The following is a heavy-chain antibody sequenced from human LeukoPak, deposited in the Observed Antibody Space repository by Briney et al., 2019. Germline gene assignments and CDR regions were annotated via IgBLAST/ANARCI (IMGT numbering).Heavy chain of an antibody. V-gene: IGHV1-2*02. CDR2: INPNSGGT. CDR1: GYTFTGYY. D-gene: IGHD5-18*01. CDR3: AWSGGYSYGRVDYYYMDV. J-gene: IGHJ6*03. Sequence: ASVKVSCKASGYTFTGYYMHWVRQAPGQGLEWMGWINPNSGGTNYAQKFQGRVTMTRDTSISTAYMELSRLRSDDTAVYYCAWSGGYSYGRVDYYYMDVWGKGTTVTVSS.